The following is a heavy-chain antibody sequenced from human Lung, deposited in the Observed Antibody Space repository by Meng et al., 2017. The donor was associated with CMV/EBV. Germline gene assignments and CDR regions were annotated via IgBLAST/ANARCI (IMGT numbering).Heavy chain of an antibody. V-gene: IGHV3-53*01. CDR3: ARGKYDFWSGYYPAPWFDP. D-gene: IGHD3-3*01. CDR2: IYSGGRK. J-gene: IGHJ5*02. CDR1: FTVSSNY. Sequence: FTVSSNYMSWVRQAPGKGLEWVSVIYSGGRKYYADSVKGRFTISRDNSKNTLYLQMNSLRAEDTAVYYCARGKYDFWSGYYPAPWFDPWGQGTLVTVSS.